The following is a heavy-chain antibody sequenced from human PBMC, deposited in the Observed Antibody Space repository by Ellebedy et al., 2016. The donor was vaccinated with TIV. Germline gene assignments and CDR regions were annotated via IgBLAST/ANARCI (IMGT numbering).Heavy chain of an antibody. Sequence: GESLKISCKGSGYSFTSYWIGWVRQMPGKGLEWMGIIYPGDSDTRYSPSFQGQVTISADKSISTAYLQWSSLKASDTAMYYCARHSYYYDSSGELVNYYYGMDVWGQGTTVTVSS. CDR2: IYPGDSDT. J-gene: IGHJ6*02. D-gene: IGHD3-22*01. CDR3: ARHSYYYDSSGELVNYYYGMDV. CDR1: GYSFTSYW. V-gene: IGHV5-51*01.